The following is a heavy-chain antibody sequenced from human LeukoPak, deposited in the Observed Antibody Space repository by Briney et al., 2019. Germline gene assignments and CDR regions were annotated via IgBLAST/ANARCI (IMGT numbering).Heavy chain of an antibody. V-gene: IGHV4-59*02. Sequence: SETLSLTCTVSGGSVTNYYWSWIRQPPGKGLEWIGFIYYGGSTNYIPSLKSRVAISVDTSKNQLSLKLSSVTAADTAVYYCARAPAVAYNWFDPWGQGSLVTVSS. CDR2: IYYGGST. J-gene: IGHJ5*02. CDR1: GGSVTNYY. CDR3: ARAPAVAYNWFDP. D-gene: IGHD6-19*01.